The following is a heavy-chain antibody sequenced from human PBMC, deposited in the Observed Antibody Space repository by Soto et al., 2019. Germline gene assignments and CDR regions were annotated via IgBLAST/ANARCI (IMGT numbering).Heavy chain of an antibody. CDR1: GHVFSNYW. D-gene: IGHD3-22*01. V-gene: IGHV5-51*01. Sequence: GESLKISCKGSGHVFSNYWIGWVRQMPGKGLGWMGIIYPGDSDTRYSPSFQGQVTITVDNSINTAYLQWSRLKASDTAIYYCARQRLWGTSGYYYFENWGQGTLVTVSS. CDR3: ARQRLWGTSGYYYFEN. J-gene: IGHJ4*02. CDR2: IYPGDSDT.